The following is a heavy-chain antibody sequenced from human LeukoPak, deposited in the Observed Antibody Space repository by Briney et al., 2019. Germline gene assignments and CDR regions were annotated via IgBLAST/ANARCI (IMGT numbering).Heavy chain of an antibody. CDR1: GYTFTCYY. Sequence: ASVKVSCKASGYTFTCYYMHWVRQAPGQGLEWMGWINPNSGGTNYAQKFQGRVTMTRDTSISTAYMELSRLRSDDTAVYYCARDLYPMVRDYYGMDVWGQGTTVTVSS. V-gene: IGHV1-2*02. CDR3: ARDLYPMVRDYYGMDV. CDR2: INPNSGGT. D-gene: IGHD3-10*01. J-gene: IGHJ6*02.